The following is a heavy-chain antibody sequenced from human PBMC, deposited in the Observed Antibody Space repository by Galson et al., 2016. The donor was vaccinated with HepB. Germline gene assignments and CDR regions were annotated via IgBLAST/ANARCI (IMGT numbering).Heavy chain of an antibody. CDR2: VYYSGNI. CDR1: GGSVDDYY. D-gene: IGHD3-10*01. V-gene: IGHV4-59*02. J-gene: IGHJ3*01. CDR3: ARSRTTSGWFGRAFDV. Sequence: LSLTCSVSGGSVDDYYWHWIRQPPGKGLEWIGFVYYSGNIYYNPSLRSRVTISLDRSDNHVSLRLTSVAAADTAVYYCARSRTTSGWFGRAFDVWGQGTTVAVPS.